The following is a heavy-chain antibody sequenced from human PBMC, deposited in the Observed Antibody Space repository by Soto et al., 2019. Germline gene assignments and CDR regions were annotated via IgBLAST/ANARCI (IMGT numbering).Heavy chain of an antibody. CDR2: ISSSSSYI. J-gene: IGHJ6*02. D-gene: IGHD4-17*01. V-gene: IGHV3-21*01. CDR1: GFTFSSYS. CDR3: ARAIAMYGDYQEGGMDA. Sequence: EVQLVESGGGLVKPGGSLRLSCAASGFTFSSYSMNWVRQAPGKGLEWVSSISSSSSYIYYADSVKGRFTISRDNAKNXXYLQMNSLRAEDTAVYYGARAIAMYGDYQEGGMDAWGQGTTVTVSS.